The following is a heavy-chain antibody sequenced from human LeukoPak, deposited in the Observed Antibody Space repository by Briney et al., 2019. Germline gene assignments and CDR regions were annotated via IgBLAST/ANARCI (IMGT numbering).Heavy chain of an antibody. CDR1: GDSVSVKSDV. J-gene: IGHJ3*02. Sequence: SQTLSLTCAISGDSVSVKSDVWNWIRQSPSRGLEWLGRTYYRSKWNNDYAASVKSRITISPDTSKNQFSLQLNSVTPEDTAVYYCARDADWGYDAFDIWGQGTMVTVPS. CDR3: ARDADWGYDAFDI. V-gene: IGHV6-1*01. D-gene: IGHD7-27*01. CDR2: TYYRSKWNN.